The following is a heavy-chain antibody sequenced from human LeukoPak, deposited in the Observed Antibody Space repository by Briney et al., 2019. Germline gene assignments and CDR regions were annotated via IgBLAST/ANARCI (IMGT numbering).Heavy chain of an antibody. J-gene: IGHJ4*02. D-gene: IGHD3-9*01. CDR3: ARVYYDILTGYRGIDY. Sequence: ASVKASCTASGGTFSSYAISWVRQAPGQGLEWMGGIIPIFGTANYAQKFQGRVTITADKSTSTAYMELRSLRSDDTAVYYCARVYYDILTGYRGIDYWGQGTLVTVSS. CDR2: IIPIFGTA. V-gene: IGHV1-69*06. CDR1: GGTFSSYA.